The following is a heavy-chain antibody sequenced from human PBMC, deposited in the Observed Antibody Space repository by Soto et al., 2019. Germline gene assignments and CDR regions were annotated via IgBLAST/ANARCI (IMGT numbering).Heavy chain of an antibody. CDR3: AREVGRGYSSSSFDY. V-gene: IGHV1-69*01. CDR1: GGNLSSYT. Sequence: QVQLVQSGAELKKPGSSVKVSCKASGGNLSSYTITWVRQAPGQGLEWMGGILPIFGTTNYAQKFQGRVTMTAVESTSTAYMELSRLRSEDTAVYYFAREVGRGYSSSSFDYWGQGTLVTVPS. CDR2: ILPIFGTT. D-gene: IGHD6-6*01. J-gene: IGHJ4*02.